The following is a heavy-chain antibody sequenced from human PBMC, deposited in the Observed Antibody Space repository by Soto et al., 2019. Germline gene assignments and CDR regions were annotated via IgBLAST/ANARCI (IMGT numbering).Heavy chain of an antibody. D-gene: IGHD6-6*01. J-gene: IGHJ6*02. CDR1: GYTFTSYG. Sequence: ASVKVSCKASGYTFTSYGISWVRQAPGQGLEWMGWISAYNGNTNYAQKLQGRVTMTTDTSTSTAYMELRSLRSDDTAVYYCARSGSSRSYYYYGMDVWGQGTTVTVSS. V-gene: IGHV1-18*01. CDR3: ARSGSSRSYYYYGMDV. CDR2: ISAYNGNT.